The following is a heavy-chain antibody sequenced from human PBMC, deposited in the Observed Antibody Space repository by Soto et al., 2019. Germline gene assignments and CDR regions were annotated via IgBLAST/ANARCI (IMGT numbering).Heavy chain of an antibody. D-gene: IGHD4-17*01. J-gene: IGHJ6*02. CDR3: ARLRYADFSLYGMDV. CDR1: GGSISSTNW. CDR2: ILHSGST. Sequence: QVQLQESGPGLVKPSGTLSLTCAVSGGSISSTNWWAWVRQPPGKGLEWIGEILHSGSTNFNPSLKSRVTTSVDKSKNQFSLILSSVTAADTAVYYCARLRYADFSLYGMDVWGQGTTVTVSS. V-gene: IGHV4-4*02.